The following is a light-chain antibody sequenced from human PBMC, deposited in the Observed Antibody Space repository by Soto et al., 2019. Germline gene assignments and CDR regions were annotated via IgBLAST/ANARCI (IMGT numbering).Light chain of an antibody. J-gene: IGKJ2*01. V-gene: IGKV3-20*01. CDR1: QRVSNSY. CDR3: QKYERQPFA. Sequence: EIVLTQSPRTLSLFPGDRATLSCRASQRVSNSYLAWFQQQPGQATRLLIYDASSRAAGVPDRVSGGGSGTECTLTSSALEPEDFAVDFWQKYERQPFAFGLGIRLEI. CDR2: DAS.